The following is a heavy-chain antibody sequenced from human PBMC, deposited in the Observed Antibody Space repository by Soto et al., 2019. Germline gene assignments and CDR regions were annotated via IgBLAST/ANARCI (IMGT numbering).Heavy chain of an antibody. D-gene: IGHD3-3*01. J-gene: IGHJ4*02. Sequence: KTSETLSLTCAVSGGSISGSNWWSWVRQPPGKGLEWIGEIYHSGSTNYNPSLKSRVTISVDKSKNQFSLKLSSVTAADTAVYYCARASYDFWSGYYSPFDYWGQGTLVTVSS. CDR2: IYHSGST. CDR1: GGSISGSNW. CDR3: ARASYDFWSGYYSPFDY. V-gene: IGHV4-4*02.